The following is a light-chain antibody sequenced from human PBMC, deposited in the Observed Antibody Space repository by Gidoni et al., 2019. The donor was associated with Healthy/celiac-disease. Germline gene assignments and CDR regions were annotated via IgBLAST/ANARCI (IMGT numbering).Light chain of an antibody. J-gene: IGLJ2*01. CDR3: SSYTSSSSVV. CDR2: DVS. CDR1: SSDVGGYNY. V-gene: IGLV2-14*01. Sequence: QSALTQPASVSGSPVQSITISCTGTSSDVGGYNYVSWYQQHPGKAPKLMIYDVSNRPSGVSNRFSGSKSGNTAPLTISGLQAEDEADYYCSSYTSSSSVVFGGGTKLTVL.